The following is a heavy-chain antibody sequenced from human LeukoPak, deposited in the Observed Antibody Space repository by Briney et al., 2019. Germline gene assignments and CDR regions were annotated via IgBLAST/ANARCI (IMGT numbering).Heavy chain of an antibody. V-gene: IGHV5-51*01. CDR2: IYPGDSDT. Sequence: PGESLKISCKGSGNSFTTYWIGWVRQMPGKGLEWMGTIYPGDSDTRYSPSFQGQVTISADKSINTAYLHWSSLKASDTAMYYCARRGASSEYFHDWGQGTPVTVSS. CDR3: ARRGASSEYFHD. CDR1: GNSFTTYW. J-gene: IGHJ1*01.